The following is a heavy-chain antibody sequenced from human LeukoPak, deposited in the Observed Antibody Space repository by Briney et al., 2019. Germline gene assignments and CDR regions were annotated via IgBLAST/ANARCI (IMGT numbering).Heavy chain of an antibody. J-gene: IGHJ4*02. V-gene: IGHV1-18*01. CDR3: ARVFGLIERGYCSRPSCSTDY. CDR2: LSPLIGYT. CDR1: GYDFDTYR. Sequence: ASVKVPCKTSGYDFDTYRIPWVRQAPGQGLECVGWLSPLIGYTHHEQNFQGRLTITTHKPTNTLYMELRSLMSNDTAFYFCARVFGLIERGYCSRPSCSTDYWGQGTLVTVSS. D-gene: IGHD2-15*01.